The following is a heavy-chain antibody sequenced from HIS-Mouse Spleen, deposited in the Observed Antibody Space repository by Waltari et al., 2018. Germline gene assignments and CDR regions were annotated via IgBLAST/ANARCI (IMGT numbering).Heavy chain of an antibody. CDR2: IYYSGSN. D-gene: IGHD6-13*01. J-gene: IGHJ2*01. CDR3: AREIPYSSSWYDWYFDL. V-gene: IGHV4-39*07. CDR1: GGSISSSSYY. Sequence: QLQLQESGPGLVKPSETLSPTRTLAGGSISSSSYYWCWIRQPPGKGLEWIGSIYYSGSNYYNPSLKSRVTISVDTSKNQFSLKLSSVTAADTAVYYCAREIPYSSSWYDWYFDLWGRGTLVTVSS.